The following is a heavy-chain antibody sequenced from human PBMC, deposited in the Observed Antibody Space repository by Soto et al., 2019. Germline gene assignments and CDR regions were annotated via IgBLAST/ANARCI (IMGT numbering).Heavy chain of an antibody. D-gene: IGHD2-15*01. CDR3: AKVSKSTVEVHY. CDR1: GFTFSSYS. Sequence: EVQLLESGGGLVQPGGSLRISCAASGFTFSSYSMSWVRQAPGKGLEWVSIVSGSGGTTYYADSVKGRFIISRDNSKNMLYLQMNSLRDEDSAVYYWAKVSKSTVEVHYWGQGTQVTVSS. V-gene: IGHV3-23*01. J-gene: IGHJ4*02. CDR2: VSGSGGTT.